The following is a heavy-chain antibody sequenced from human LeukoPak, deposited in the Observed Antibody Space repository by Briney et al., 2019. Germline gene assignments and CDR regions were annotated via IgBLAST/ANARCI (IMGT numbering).Heavy chain of an antibody. CDR1: GFTFSSSW. V-gene: IGHV3-74*01. CDR2: INTDGSST. J-gene: IGHJ4*02. D-gene: IGHD3-10*01. CDR3: ARGTGGRDDY. Sequence: PGGSLRLSWAASGFTFSSSWMHWVRQAPGKGLVWVSRINTDGSSTNYADSVKGRFTISRDNAKNTLYLHMNSLRAEDTAVYYCARGTGGRDDYWGQGTRVTVSS.